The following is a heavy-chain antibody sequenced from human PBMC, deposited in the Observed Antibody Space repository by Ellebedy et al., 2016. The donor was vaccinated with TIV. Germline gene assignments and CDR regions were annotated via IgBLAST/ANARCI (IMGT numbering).Heavy chain of an antibody. CDR2: ISGSDGST. D-gene: IGHD5-18*01. J-gene: IGHJ6*02. CDR3: AKGNTAMAEWVYGMDV. V-gene: IGHV3-23*01. Sequence: GESLKISCAAFGFTFSSYAMSWVRQAPGKGLEWVSAISGSDGSTYYADSVKGRFTISRDNSKNTLYLQMNSLRAEDTAVYYCAKGNTAMAEWVYGMDVWGQGTTVTVSS. CDR1: GFTFSSYA.